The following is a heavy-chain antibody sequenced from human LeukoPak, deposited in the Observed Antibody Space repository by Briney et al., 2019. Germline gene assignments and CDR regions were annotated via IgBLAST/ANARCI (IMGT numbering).Heavy chain of an antibody. D-gene: IGHD6-19*01. CDR1: GGTFSNYA. V-gene: IGHV1-69*13. J-gene: IGHJ1*01. CDR2: IIPIFGTA. Sequence: ASVKDSCKASGGTFSNYAISWVRPAPGQGLEWMGAIIPIFGTANYAQKFQGRVTITADESTSTAYMELSSLRSEDTAVYYCARILSSSWYEYFHHWGQGTLVSVSS. CDR3: ARILSSSWYEYFHH.